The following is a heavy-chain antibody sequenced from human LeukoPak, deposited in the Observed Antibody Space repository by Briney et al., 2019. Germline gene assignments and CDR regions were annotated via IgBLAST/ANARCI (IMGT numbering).Heavy chain of an antibody. D-gene: IGHD2-8*01. J-gene: IGHJ6*02. CDR1: GGSISSYY. Sequence: SETLSLTCTVSGGSISSYYWSWLRQPPGKGLEWLGYIYYSGSTNYNPSLKSRVTISVDTSKNQFSLKLSSVTAADTAVYYCARDQGVATYNYYGLDVWGQGTTVTVSS. V-gene: IGHV4-59*01. CDR2: IYYSGST. CDR3: ARDQGVATYNYYGLDV.